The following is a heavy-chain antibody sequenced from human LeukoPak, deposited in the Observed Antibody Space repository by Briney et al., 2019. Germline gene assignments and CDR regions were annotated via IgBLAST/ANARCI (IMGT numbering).Heavy chain of an antibody. CDR1: GFTFDDYA. CDR2: ISWNSGSI. V-gene: IGHV3-9*01. CDR3: AKSEAYYGMDV. Sequence: GGSLRLSCAASGFTFDDYAMHWVRQAPGRGLEWVSGISWNSGSIGYADSVKGRFTISRDNAKNSLYLQMNSLRAEDTALYYCAKSEAYYGMDVWGQGTTVTVSS. J-gene: IGHJ6*02.